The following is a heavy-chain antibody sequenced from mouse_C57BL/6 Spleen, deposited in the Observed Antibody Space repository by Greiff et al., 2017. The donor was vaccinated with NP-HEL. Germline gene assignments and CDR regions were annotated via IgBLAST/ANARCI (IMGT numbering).Heavy chain of an antibody. CDR2: ISSGSSTI. D-gene: IGHD1-1*01. J-gene: IGHJ3*01. CDR1: GFTFSDYG. V-gene: IGHV5-17*01. CDR3: ARKEDYGSSSY. Sequence: EVQRVESGGGLVKPGGSLKLSCAASGFTFSDYGMHWVRQAPEKGLEWVAYISSGSSTIYYADTVKGRFTISRDNAKNTLFLQMTSLRSEDTAMYYCARKEDYGSSSYWGQRTLVTVSA.